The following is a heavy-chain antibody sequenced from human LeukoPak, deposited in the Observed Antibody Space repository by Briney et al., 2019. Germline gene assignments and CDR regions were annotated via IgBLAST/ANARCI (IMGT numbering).Heavy chain of an antibody. CDR2: ISAYNGNT. CDR3: ARGAGYSSSWYPPGVDY. D-gene: IGHD6-13*01. J-gene: IGHJ4*02. Sequence: ASVKVSCKASGYTFTSYGISWVRQAPGQGLEWMGWISAYNGNTNYAQKLQGRVTMTTDTSTSTAYMELRSLRSGDTAVYYCARGAGYSSSWYPPGVDYWGQGTLVTVSS. CDR1: GYTFTSYG. V-gene: IGHV1-18*04.